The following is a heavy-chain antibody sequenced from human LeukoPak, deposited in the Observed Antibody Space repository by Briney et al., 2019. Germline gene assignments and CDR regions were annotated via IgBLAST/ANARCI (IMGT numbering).Heavy chain of an antibody. Sequence: SQTLSLTCTVSGGSFSSDNYYWSWISQHPGKGLEWIGYIYHSGSTHYNPSLQSRVAISVDTSKNHFSLKLTYVTAADTAVYYCARFTDSWIIGFDYWGQGTLVTVSS. CDR2: IYHSGST. CDR1: GGSFSSDNYY. J-gene: IGHJ4*02. V-gene: IGHV4-31*03. CDR3: ARFTDSWIIGFDY. D-gene: IGHD3-3*01.